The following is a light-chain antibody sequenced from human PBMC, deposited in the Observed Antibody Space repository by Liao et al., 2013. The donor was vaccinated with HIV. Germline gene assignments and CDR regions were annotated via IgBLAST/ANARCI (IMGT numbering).Light chain of an antibody. CDR2: QDR. J-gene: IGLJ2*01. Sequence: SYGLTQPPSVSVSPGQTATITCYGDQLTNILENKYLHWYQQKPGQSPVMVIYQDRKRPSGIPERFAGSNSGNTATLTISGTQAMDEADYYCQAWDSSTVIFGGGTKLTVL. CDR1: QLTNILENKY. V-gene: IGLV3-1*01. CDR3: QAWDSSTVI.